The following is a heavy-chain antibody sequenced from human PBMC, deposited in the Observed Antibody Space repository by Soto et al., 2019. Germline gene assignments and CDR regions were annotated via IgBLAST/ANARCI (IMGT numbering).Heavy chain of an antibody. J-gene: IGHJ6*02. CDR2: IYHSGST. CDR3: AREDGATRYYYGMDV. Sequence: SETLSLTCAVSGRSISSSNWWSWVRQPPGKGLEWIGEIYHSGSTNYNPSLKSRVTISVDKSKNQFSLKLSSVTAADTAMYYCAREDGATRYYYGMDVWGQGTTVTVSS. D-gene: IGHD1-26*01. CDR1: GRSISSSNW. V-gene: IGHV4-4*02.